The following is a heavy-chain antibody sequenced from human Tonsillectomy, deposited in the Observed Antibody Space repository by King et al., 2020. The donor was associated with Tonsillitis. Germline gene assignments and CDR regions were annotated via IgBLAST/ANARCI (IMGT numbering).Heavy chain of an antibody. CDR2: IRFDGNNK. D-gene: IGHD3-3*01. CDR1: GFTFIKYG. Sequence: VQLVESGGGVVQPGGSLRLSCATSGFTFIKYGMHWVRQAPGKGLEWVAFIRFDGNNKYYADSVKGRFTISRDNSKNTLFLQMNGLRADDTAVYFCAKDHGSYDFWSGYLDYWGQGTLVTVSS. CDR3: AKDHGSYDFWSGYLDY. V-gene: IGHV3-30*02. J-gene: IGHJ4*02.